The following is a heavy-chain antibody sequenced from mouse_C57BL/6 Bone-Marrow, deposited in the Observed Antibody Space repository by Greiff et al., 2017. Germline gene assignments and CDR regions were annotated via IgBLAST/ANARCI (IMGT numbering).Heavy chain of an antibody. Sequence: VQLKESGGGLVKPGGSLKLSCAASGFTFSSYAMSWVRQTPEKRLEWVATISDGGSYTYSPDNVKGRFTISRDNAKNNLYLQMSHLKSEDTAMYYCARDEGKAYGGQGTLVTVSA. V-gene: IGHV5-4*01. CDR3: ARDEGKAY. CDR2: ISDGGSYT. J-gene: IGHJ3*01. CDR1: GFTFSSYA.